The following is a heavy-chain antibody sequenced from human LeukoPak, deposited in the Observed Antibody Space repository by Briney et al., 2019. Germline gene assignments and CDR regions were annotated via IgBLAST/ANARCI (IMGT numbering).Heavy chain of an antibody. Sequence: GESLKISCKGSGYSFTSYWIGWVRQMPGKGLEWMGIIYPGDSDTRYSPSFQGQVTISADKSISTAYLQWSSLEASDTAMHYCARPEQWLESAFDIWGQGTMVTVSS. J-gene: IGHJ3*02. D-gene: IGHD6-19*01. CDR1: GYSFTSYW. V-gene: IGHV5-51*01. CDR3: ARPEQWLESAFDI. CDR2: IYPGDSDT.